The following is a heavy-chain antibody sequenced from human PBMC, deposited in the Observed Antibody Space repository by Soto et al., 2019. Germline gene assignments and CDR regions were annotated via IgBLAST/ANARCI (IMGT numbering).Heavy chain of an antibody. J-gene: IGHJ4*02. D-gene: IGHD2-15*01. CDR2: INHSGST. CDR3: ARDPGEVAATPFDY. V-gene: IGHV4-34*01. Sequence: QVQLQQWGAGLLKPSETLSLTCAVYGGSFSGYYWSWIRQPPGKGLEWIGKINHSGSTNYNPSLKSRVTISVDTSKNQFSLKLSSVTAADTAVYYCARDPGEVAATPFDYWGQGTLVTVSS. CDR1: GGSFSGYY.